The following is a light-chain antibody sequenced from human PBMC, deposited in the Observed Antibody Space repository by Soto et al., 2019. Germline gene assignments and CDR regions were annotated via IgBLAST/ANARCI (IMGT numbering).Light chain of an antibody. CDR2: KAS. CDR3: QHYNSYSEA. V-gene: IGKV1-5*03. J-gene: IGKJ1*01. CDR1: QTISSW. Sequence: DIQMTQSPSTLSGSVGDRVTITCRASQTISSWLAWYQQKPGKAPKLLIYKASTLKSGVPSRFSGSGSGTESTLTISSLQPDGFATYYCQHYNSYSEAFGQGTKVDIK.